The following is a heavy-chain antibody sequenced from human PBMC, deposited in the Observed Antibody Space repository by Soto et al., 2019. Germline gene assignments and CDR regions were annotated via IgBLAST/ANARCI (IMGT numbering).Heavy chain of an antibody. CDR2: TSYDGSNT. CDR3: GRDRETYNKGVLDY. Sequence: QVHLMESGGGVVQPGRSLRLSCAASGFTFSNFGMHWVRQAPGKGLEWVAVTSYDGSNTYYADSVKGRFTISRDNSKNTLYLQMNSLRAEDTAVYYWGRDRETYNKGVLDYWGQGTLVTVSS. CDR1: GFTFSNFG. V-gene: IGHV3-33*01. D-gene: IGHD1-1*01. J-gene: IGHJ4*02.